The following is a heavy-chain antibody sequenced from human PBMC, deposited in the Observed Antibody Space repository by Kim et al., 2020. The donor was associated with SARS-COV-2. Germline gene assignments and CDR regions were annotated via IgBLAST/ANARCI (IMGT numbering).Heavy chain of an antibody. J-gene: IGHJ4*02. D-gene: IGHD2-2*01. CDR3: AKELSTSTSGY. CDR2: ISYDGSNK. CDR1: GFTFSSYG. Sequence: GGSLRLSCAASGFTFSSYGMHWVRQAPGKGLEWVAVISYDGSNKYYADSVKGRFTISRDNSKNTLYLQMNSLRAEDTAVYYCAKELSTSTSGYWGQGTLVTVSS. V-gene: IGHV3-30*18.